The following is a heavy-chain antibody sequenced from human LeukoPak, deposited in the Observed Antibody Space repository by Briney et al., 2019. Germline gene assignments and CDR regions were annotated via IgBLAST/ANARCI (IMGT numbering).Heavy chain of an antibody. CDR3: ARDEWQQLVLIEY. V-gene: IGHV1-18*01. CDR1: GYTFANYG. Sequence: ASVKVSCKASGYTFANYGINWVRQAPGQGLEWMGWISLDSGNTGYAQRVQGRVTLTTDTSTSTAYMELRSLRSDDTAVYYCARDEWQQLVLIEYWGQGTLVTVSS. CDR2: ISLDSGNT. D-gene: IGHD6-13*01. J-gene: IGHJ4*02.